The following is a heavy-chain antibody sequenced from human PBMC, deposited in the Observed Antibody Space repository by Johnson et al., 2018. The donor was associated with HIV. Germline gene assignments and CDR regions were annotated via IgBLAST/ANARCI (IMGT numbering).Heavy chain of an antibody. D-gene: IGHD5-18*01. Sequence: VQLVESGGGLVQPWGSLRLSCAASGFTVSSNYMSWVRQAPGKGLEWVSAISGSGGSTYYADSVKGRFTISRDNSKNTLYLQMNSLRAEDTAVYYGANGGYSYGYDAFDIWGQGTMVTVSS. CDR3: ANGGYSYGYDAFDI. CDR2: ISGSGGST. V-gene: IGHV3-23*04. J-gene: IGHJ3*02. CDR1: GFTVSSNY.